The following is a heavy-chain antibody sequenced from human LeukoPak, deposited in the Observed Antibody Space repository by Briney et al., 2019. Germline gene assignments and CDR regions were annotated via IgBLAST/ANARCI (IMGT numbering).Heavy chain of an antibody. D-gene: IGHD3-22*01. J-gene: IGHJ4*02. V-gene: IGHV3-53*01. CDR3: ARDKGDYDTSGSLFVF. CDR2: IYSGGST. CDR1: GFTVSSNY. Sequence: GGSLRLSCAASGFTVSSNYMSWVRQAPGKGLEWVSVIYSGGSTYYADSVKGRFTISRDNSKNTLYLQMNSLGAEDTAVYYCARDKGDYDTSGSLFVFGGQGTLVTVSS.